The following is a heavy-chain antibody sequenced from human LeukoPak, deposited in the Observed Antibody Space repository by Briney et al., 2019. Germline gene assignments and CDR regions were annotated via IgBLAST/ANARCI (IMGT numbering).Heavy chain of an antibody. CDR1: GLAFSAYK. CDR3: AVGGSPGY. J-gene: IGHJ4*02. D-gene: IGHD2-15*01. CDR2: ISTDGYTT. Sequence: GGSLRLSCAASGLAFSAYKMHWVRQAPRKGLVWVSRISTDGYTTDYADFVQGRFTASRDNTKNTWSLEMNSLRAEDTAVYYCAVGGSPGYWGQGTLVTVSS. V-gene: IGHV3-74*01.